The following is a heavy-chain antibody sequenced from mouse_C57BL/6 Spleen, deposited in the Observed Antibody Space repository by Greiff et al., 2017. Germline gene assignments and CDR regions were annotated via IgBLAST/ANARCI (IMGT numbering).Heavy chain of an antibody. V-gene: IGHV3-6*01. D-gene: IGHD1-1*01. Sequence: EVHLVESGPGLVKPSQSLSLTCSVTGYSITSGYYWNWIRQFPGNKLEWMGYISYDGSNNYNPSLKNRISITRDTSKNQLFLKLNSVTTEDTATYYCAREWYYCSSYFDYWGQGTTLTGSS. J-gene: IGHJ2*01. CDR2: ISYDGSN. CDR3: AREWYYCSSYFDY. CDR1: GYSITSGYY.